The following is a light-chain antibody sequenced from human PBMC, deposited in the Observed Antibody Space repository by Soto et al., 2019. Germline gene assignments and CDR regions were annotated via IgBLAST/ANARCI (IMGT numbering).Light chain of an antibody. CDR3: QQYNNWPLT. J-gene: IGKJ4*01. Sequence: MTQSPSTLSVTPWERATLACRASQSISSNLAWFQQKPGQAPRLLIYDASTMATGFPARFSGSGSGTEFTLTISSLQSEDFAVYYCQQYNNWPLTFGGGTKVDI. V-gene: IGKV3-15*01. CDR2: DAS. CDR1: QSISSN.